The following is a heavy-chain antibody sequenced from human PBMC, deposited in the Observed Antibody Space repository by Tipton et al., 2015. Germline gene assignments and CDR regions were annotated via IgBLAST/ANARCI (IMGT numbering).Heavy chain of an antibody. CDR2: INHSERP. CDR1: SDSISKYY. J-gene: IGHJ5*02. D-gene: IGHD6-13*01. V-gene: IGHV4-34*01. CDR3: ARSLFPETAGLENWFDP. Sequence: TLFLTCTVSSDSISKYYWSWIRQPPGKGLEWIGEINHSERPNYTPSLKSRVTISVDTSKNQFSLKLSSVTAADTAVYYCARSLFPETAGLENWFDPWGQGTLVTVSS.